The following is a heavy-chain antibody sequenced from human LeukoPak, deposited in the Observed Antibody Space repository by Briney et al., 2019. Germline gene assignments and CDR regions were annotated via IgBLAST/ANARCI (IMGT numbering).Heavy chain of an antibody. Sequence: TANYAQKFQGRVTITTHQSTSTAYMELSSLRSEDTAVYYCARVYCSSTSFYPEQSYFDYCGQGTLVTVSS. CDR2: TA. D-gene: IGHD2-2*01. V-gene: IGHV1-69*05. J-gene: IGHJ4*02. CDR3: ARVYCSSTSFYPEQSYFDY.